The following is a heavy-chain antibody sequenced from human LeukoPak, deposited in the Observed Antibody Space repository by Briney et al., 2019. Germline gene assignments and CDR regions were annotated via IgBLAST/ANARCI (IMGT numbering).Heavy chain of an antibody. D-gene: IGHD3-3*01. CDR1: GGTYSSYA. Sequence: SVKVSCKASGGTYSSYAISWVRQSPGQGLEWMGGSIPIFCTASYTEKFQGRVTITTDESTSTAYMEMSSLRSEDTAVYYCARCYYDFWSCYHNPYYYMDVWGKGTTVTVSS. V-gene: IGHV1-69*05. CDR2: SIPIFCTA. J-gene: IGHJ6*03. CDR3: ARCYYDFWSCYHNPYYYMDV.